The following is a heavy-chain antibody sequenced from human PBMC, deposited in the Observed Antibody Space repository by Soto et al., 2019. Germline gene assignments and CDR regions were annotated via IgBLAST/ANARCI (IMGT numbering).Heavy chain of an antibody. CDR3: AMGYCSGGSCYSIDY. D-gene: IGHD2-15*01. J-gene: IGHJ4*02. V-gene: IGHV1-18*01. CDR1: GYTFTSYG. Sequence: GASVKVSCKASGYTFTSYGISWVRQAPGQGLEWMGWISAYNGNTNYAQKLQGRVTMTTDTSTSTAYMELRSLRSDDTAVYYCAMGYCSGGSCYSIDYWGQGTLVTVS. CDR2: ISAYNGNT.